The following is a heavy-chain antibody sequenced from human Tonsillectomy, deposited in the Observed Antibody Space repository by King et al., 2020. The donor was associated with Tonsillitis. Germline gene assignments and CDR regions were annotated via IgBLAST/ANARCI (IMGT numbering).Heavy chain of an antibody. CDR1: GFTFSSYG. J-gene: IGHJ6*02. CDR3: AKVHDYGSGSYFNYYYGMDV. D-gene: IGHD3-10*01. V-gene: IGHV3-30*18. Sequence: VQLVESGGGVVQPGRSLRLSCAASGFTFSSYGMHWVRQAPGKGLEWVAVISYDGTNKYYVDSVKGRFTISRDNSKNTLYLQMNSLRPEDTAVYYCAKVHDYGSGSYFNYYYGMDVWGQGTTVTVSS. CDR2: ISYDGTNK.